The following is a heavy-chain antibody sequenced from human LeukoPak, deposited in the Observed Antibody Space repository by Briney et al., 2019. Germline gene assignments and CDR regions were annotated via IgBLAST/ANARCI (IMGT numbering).Heavy chain of an antibody. J-gene: IGHJ4*02. CDR2: INHSGST. CDR3: ARTVPASALDY. V-gene: IGHV4-34*01. CDR1: GGSFSGYY. Sequence: SETLSLTCAVYGGSFSGYYWSWIRQPPGKGLEWIGEINHSGSTNYNPSLQSRVTISVDTSKNQFSLKLSSVTAADTAVYYCARTVPASALDYWGQGTLVTVSS.